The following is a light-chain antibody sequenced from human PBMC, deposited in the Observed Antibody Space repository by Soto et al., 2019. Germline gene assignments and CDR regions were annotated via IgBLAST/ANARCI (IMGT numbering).Light chain of an antibody. CDR2: GVF. J-gene: IGKJ2*01. CDR3: QHYDGSPRT. V-gene: IGKV3-20*01. CDR1: QNVRSNY. Sequence: ETVLTQSPGTVSLSPGERATLSCTTSQNVRSNYLAWYQQKPGQAPRLLIYGVFNRATGIPDRFSGSGSGTEFNLTISGLEPEDSAVYYCQHYDGSPRTFGQGTKLEI.